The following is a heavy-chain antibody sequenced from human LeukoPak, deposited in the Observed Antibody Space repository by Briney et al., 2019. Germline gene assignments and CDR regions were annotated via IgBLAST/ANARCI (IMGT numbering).Heavy chain of an antibody. CDR2: ISGSGGST. V-gene: IGHV3-23*01. J-gene: IGHJ4*02. CDR1: GFTFSSYG. D-gene: IGHD6-19*01. Sequence: GGSLRLSCAASGFTFSSYGMSWVRQAPGKGLEWVSAISGSGGSTYYADSVKGRFTISRDNSKNTLYLQMNSLRAEDTAVYYCAKRMGSSGWYYGYWGQGTLVTVSS. CDR3: AKRMGSSGWYYGY.